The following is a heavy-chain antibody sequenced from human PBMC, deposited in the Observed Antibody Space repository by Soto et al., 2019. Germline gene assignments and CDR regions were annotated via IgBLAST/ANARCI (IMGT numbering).Heavy chain of an antibody. CDR2: INHSGST. J-gene: IGHJ3*02. V-gene: IGHV4-34*01. CDR3: ARTYYDILTGYYWAFDI. Sequence: SETLSHTCAFYGWSFSGYYWSLIRQPPGKGLEWIGEINHSGSTNYNPSLKSRVTISVDTSKNQFSLKLSSVTAADTAVYYCARTYYDILTGYYWAFDIWGQGTMVTVSS. CDR1: GWSFSGYY. D-gene: IGHD3-9*01.